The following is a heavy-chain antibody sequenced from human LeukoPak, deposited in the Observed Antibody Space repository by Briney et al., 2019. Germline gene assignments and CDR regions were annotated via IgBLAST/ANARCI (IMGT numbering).Heavy chain of an antibody. D-gene: IGHD1/OR15-1a*01. V-gene: IGHV5-51*01. CDR1: GYSFTSYW. Sequence: AGESLKISCKGSGYSFTSYWIGWVRQMPGKGLEWMGIIYPGDSDTRYSPSFQGQVTAAADKSISTAYLQWSSLKASDTAMYYCARQNNPHDYGDYWGQGTLVTVSS. CDR2: IYPGDSDT. CDR3: ARQNNPHDYGDY. J-gene: IGHJ4*02.